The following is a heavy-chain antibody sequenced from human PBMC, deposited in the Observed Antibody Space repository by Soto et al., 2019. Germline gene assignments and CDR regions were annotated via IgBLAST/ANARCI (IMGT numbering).Heavy chain of an antibody. J-gene: IGHJ6*02. Sequence: PSETLSLTCTVSGGSISSGGYYWSWTRQHPEKGLEWIGYIYYTGNTYYNASLKSRVTISVDTSKNQFSLKLSSVTAADTAVYYCARDRIAAAGQYYYYYYGMDVWGQGTTVTVSS. CDR1: GGSISSGGYY. CDR2: IYYTGNT. CDR3: ARDRIAAAGQYYYYYYGMDV. D-gene: IGHD6-13*01. V-gene: IGHV4-31*03.